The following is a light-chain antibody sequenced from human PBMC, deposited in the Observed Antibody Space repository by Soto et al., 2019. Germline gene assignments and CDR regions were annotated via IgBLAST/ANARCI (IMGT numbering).Light chain of an antibody. CDR3: QQYASSPWT. Sequence: ESVLTQSPXTLSLSPGERATLSCRASQSVSSSYLAWYQQKPGQAPRLLIYGASSRATGIPDRFSGSGSGTDFTLTISSLEPEDFALYYCQQYASSPWTFGQGTKAEI. CDR1: QSVSSSY. CDR2: GAS. V-gene: IGKV3-20*01. J-gene: IGKJ1*01.